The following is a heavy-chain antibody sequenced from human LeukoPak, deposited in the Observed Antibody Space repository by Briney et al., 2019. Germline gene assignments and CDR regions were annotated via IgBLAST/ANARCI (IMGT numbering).Heavy chain of an antibody. J-gene: IGHJ1*01. V-gene: IGHV4-59*02. CDR2: IYSSGST. Sequence: SETLSLTCTVSGGSVSSYYWSWIRQPPGKGLEWIGNIYSSGSTNYNPSLKSRVTISIDASKKQFSLKLSSVTAADTAVYYCARDRGVQDWGQGTLVTVSS. D-gene: IGHD3-10*01. CDR3: ARDRGVQD. CDR1: GGSVSSYY.